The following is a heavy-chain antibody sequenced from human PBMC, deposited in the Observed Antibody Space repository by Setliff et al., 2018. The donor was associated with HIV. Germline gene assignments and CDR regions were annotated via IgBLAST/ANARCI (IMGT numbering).Heavy chain of an antibody. D-gene: IGHD6-13*01. CDR1: GGTCSSYA. CDR2: IIPIFGTA. J-gene: IGHJ6*04. Sequence: SVKVSCKASGGTCSSYAISWVRQAPGQGLEWMGRIIPIFGTANYTQKFQGRVTITADKSTSTAYMELSSLRSEDTAVYYCAKEGSWSSSWHQMDVWGKGTTVTVSS. CDR3: AKEGSWSSSWHQMDV. V-gene: IGHV1-69*06.